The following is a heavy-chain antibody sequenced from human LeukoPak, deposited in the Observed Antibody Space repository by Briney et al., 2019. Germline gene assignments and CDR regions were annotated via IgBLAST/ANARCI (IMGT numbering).Heavy chain of an antibody. CDR1: GYSFTSYW. Sequence: GESLKISCKGSGYSFTSYWIGWVRQMPGKGLEWMGITYPGDSDTRYSPSFQGQVTISADKSISTAYLQWSSLKASDTAMYYCARLGWNCGGDCYEGNHYYYGMDVWGQGTTVTVSS. CDR2: TYPGDSDT. J-gene: IGHJ6*02. V-gene: IGHV5-51*01. D-gene: IGHD2-21*02. CDR3: ARLGWNCGGDCYEGNHYYYGMDV.